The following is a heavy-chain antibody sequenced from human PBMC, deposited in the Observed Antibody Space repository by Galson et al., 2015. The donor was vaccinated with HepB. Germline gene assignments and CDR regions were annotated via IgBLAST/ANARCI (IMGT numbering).Heavy chain of an antibody. Sequence: QSGAEVKKPGASVKVSCKASGYTFTSYGISWVRQAPGQGLEWMGWISAYNGNTNYAQKLQGRVTMTTDTSTSTAYMELRSLRSDDTAVYYCARSWKRYCTNGVCPADYYYYYGMDVWGQGTTVTVSS. J-gene: IGHJ6*02. D-gene: IGHD2-8*01. V-gene: IGHV1-18*04. CDR2: ISAYNGNT. CDR1: GYTFTSYG. CDR3: ARSWKRYCTNGVCPADYYYYYGMDV.